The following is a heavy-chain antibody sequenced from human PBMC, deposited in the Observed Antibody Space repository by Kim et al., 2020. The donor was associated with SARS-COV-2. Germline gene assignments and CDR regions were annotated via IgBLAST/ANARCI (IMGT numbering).Heavy chain of an antibody. CDR3: ARANLGVWDT. Sequence: SETLSLTCAVSGGSINSHWWSWVRQTPGKGLEWIGEIFYDGNTNYNPSFETRVTISVDESKKHFSLRLTSVTAADTAIYYCARANLGVWDTWGPGTLVT. CDR1: GGSINSHW. V-gene: IGHV4-4*02. J-gene: IGHJ5*02. CDR2: IFYDGNT. D-gene: IGHD3-10*01.